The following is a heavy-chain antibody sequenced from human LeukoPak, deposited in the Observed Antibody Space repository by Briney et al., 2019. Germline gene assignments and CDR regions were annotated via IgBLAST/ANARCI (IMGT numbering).Heavy chain of an antibody. CDR1: GGSFSGYY. CDR3: ARDRPVEMATITADY. D-gene: IGHD5-24*01. Sequence: SETLSLTCAVYGGSFSGYYWSWIRQPAGKGLEWIGRIYTSGSTNYNPSLKSRVTMSVDTSKNQFSLKLSSVTAADTAVYYCARDRPVEMATITADYWGQGTLVTVSS. CDR2: IYTSGST. V-gene: IGHV4-4*07. J-gene: IGHJ4*02.